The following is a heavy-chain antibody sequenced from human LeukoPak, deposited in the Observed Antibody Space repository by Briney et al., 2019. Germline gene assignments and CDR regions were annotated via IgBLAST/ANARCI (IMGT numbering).Heavy chain of an antibody. CDR1: GGSISSSSYY. J-gene: IGHJ4*02. CDR3: ARWGSLTGYYNDY. CDR2: IYYSGST. Sequence: PSETLSLTCTVSGGSISSSSYYWGWIRQPPGKGLEWIGSIYYSGSTCYNPSLKSRVTISVDTSKNQFSLKLSSVTAADTAVYYCARWGSLTGYYNDYWGQGTLVTVSS. D-gene: IGHD3-9*01. V-gene: IGHV4-39*07.